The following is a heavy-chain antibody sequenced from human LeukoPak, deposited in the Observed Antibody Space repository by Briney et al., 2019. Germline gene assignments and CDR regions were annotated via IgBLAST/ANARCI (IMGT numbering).Heavy chain of an antibody. CDR1: GYTFTSYA. CDR3: ARDKWSTTMTSYWFDP. J-gene: IGHJ5*02. V-gene: IGHV1-3*01. Sequence: ASVKVSCKASGYTFTSYAMHWVRQAPGQRLEWMGWINAGNGNTKYSQKFQGRVTITRDTSASTAYMELSSLRSEDTAVYYCARDKWSTTMTSYWFDPWGQGTLVTVSS. CDR2: INAGNGNT. D-gene: IGHD4-17*01.